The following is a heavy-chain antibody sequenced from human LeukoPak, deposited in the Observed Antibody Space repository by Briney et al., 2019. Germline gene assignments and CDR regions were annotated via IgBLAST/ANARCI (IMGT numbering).Heavy chain of an antibody. Sequence: GKSLTLSCVVSGFNFDNFAMHWVRQPLGKGLEWVAVISHGGRTKYYADSMKGRITISRDNSKNTLFLQMNNLRSEDTAVYFCARPSPPGDGYNPPDHWGQGTLVTVSS. V-gene: IGHV3-30*04. J-gene: IGHJ4*02. D-gene: IGHD5-24*01. CDR2: ISHGGRTK. CDR3: ARPSPPGDGYNPPDH. CDR1: GFNFDNFA.